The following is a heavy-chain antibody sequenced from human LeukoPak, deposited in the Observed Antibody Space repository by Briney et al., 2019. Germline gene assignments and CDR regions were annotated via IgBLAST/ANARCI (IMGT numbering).Heavy chain of an antibody. D-gene: IGHD1-26*01. J-gene: IGHJ1*01. V-gene: IGHV4-39*07. CDR2: IYYSGST. Sequence: SETLSLTCTVSGGSISSSSYYWGWIRQPPGKGLEWIGSIYYSGSTYYNPSLKSRVTISVDTSKNQFSLKLSSVTAADTAVYYCASSRGVYSGSYDAEYFQHWGQGTLVTVSS. CDR3: ASSRGVYSGSYDAEYFQH. CDR1: GGSISSSSYY.